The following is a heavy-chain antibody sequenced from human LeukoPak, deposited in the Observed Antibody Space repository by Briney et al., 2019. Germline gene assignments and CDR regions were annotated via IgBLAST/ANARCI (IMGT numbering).Heavy chain of an antibody. D-gene: IGHD3-3*01. CDR3: AKDLLVNTIFWSGYDY. J-gene: IGHJ4*02. Sequence: GGSRRHSCVASGCTFTRDAMGCGRQGPGKGLEWVSAITDSGGDSYYADSVKGRFTISRDNSKNTLYLQMSRLRADDTAVYYCAKDLLVNTIFWSGYDYWGQGTLVTVSS. V-gene: IGHV3-23*01. CDR2: ITDSGGDS. CDR1: GCTFTRDA.